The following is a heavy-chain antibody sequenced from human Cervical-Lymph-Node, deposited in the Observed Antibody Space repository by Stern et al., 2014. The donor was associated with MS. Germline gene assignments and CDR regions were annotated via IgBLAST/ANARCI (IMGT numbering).Heavy chain of an antibody. J-gene: IGHJ4*02. CDR3: ARGWLAD. D-gene: IGHD6-19*01. CDR2: INPNSGDT. V-gene: IGHV1-2*06. CDR1: GYTFTGYH. Sequence: VQLGQSGAEVKKPGASVKVSCKASGYTFTGYHMHWVRQAPGQGLVWMGRINPNSGDTNYAQKFQGRVTITRDTSISTAYMELSRLTSDDTAVYYCARGWLADWGQGALVTVSS.